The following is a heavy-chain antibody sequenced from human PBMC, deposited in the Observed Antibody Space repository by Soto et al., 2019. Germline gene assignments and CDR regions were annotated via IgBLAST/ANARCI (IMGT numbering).Heavy chain of an antibody. V-gene: IGHV4-61*03. Sequence: QVQLQESGPGLVKPSETLSLTCTVSGGSVSSGSYYWSWIRQPPGNGLEWIGYIYYSGSTNYNPSLKSRVTRSVDTSKNHFSLKLSSVTAADTDVYYCARGVQRPPDYGDYVMDYWGQGTLVTVSS. CDR2: IYYSGST. CDR1: GGSVSSGSYY. J-gene: IGHJ4*02. D-gene: IGHD4-17*01. CDR3: ARGVQRPPDYGDYVMDY.